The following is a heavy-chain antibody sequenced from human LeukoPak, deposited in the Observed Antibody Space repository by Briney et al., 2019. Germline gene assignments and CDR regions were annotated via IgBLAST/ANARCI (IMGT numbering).Heavy chain of an antibody. J-gene: IGHJ6*03. CDR1: GFTFSSYA. V-gene: IGHV3-30*04. CDR3: ARDPAPFYYYYYMDV. Sequence: GGSLRLSCAASGFTFSSYALHWVRQAPGKGLKWVAIISFDGSDIYYADSVKGRFTISRVNSKHTLYLQMNSLRAEDTAVYYCARDPAPFYYYYYMDVWGKGTTVTVSS. D-gene: IGHD2-2*01. CDR2: ISFDGSDI.